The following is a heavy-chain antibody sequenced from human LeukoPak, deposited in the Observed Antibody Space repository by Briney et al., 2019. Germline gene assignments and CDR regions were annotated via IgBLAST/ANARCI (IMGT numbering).Heavy chain of an antibody. CDR2: IWNDGSSQ. Sequence: PGGSLRLSCAASKFTFSHFGMHWVCQAPGKGLEWVAAIWNDGSSQYYAESVKGRFTVSRDNSHNTLHLQMNSLRPEDTAVYYCAKDAQRGFDYSNSLENWGQGTLVTVSS. CDR1: KFTFSHFG. J-gene: IGHJ4*02. D-gene: IGHD4-11*01. V-gene: IGHV3-33*06. CDR3: AKDAQRGFDYSNSLEN.